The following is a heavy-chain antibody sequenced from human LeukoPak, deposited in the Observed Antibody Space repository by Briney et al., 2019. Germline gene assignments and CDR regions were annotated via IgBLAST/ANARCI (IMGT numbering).Heavy chain of an antibody. CDR2: ITYDGSTK. V-gene: IGHV3-30*13. J-gene: IGHJ4*02. CDR3: AKDRSWHGLEY. CDR1: GFIFNEAW. D-gene: IGHD3-16*02. Sequence: GGSLRLSCAASGFIFNEAWMNWVRQAPGKGLEWATLITYDGSTKYYADSVKGRFTISRDNSKDRLYLQMDSLRGEDTAVYYCAKDRSWHGLEYWGQGALVTVSS.